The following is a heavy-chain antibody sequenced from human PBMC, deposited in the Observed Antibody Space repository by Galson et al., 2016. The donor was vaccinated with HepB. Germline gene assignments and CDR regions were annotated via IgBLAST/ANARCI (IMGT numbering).Heavy chain of an antibody. CDR2: IYHSGST. Sequence: SETLSLTCAVSGGSISSSNWWSWVRQPPGKGLEWIGEIYHSGSTNYNPSLKSRVTISVDKSENQFSLRLTSATAADTAVYYCASFSSWYLPTFDIWGQGTMVTVSS. D-gene: IGHD6-13*01. V-gene: IGHV4-4*02. CDR1: GGSISSSNW. CDR3: ASFSSWYLPTFDI. J-gene: IGHJ3*02.